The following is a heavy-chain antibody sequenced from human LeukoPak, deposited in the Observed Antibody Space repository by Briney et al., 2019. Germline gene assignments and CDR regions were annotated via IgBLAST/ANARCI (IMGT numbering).Heavy chain of an antibody. V-gene: IGHV3-11*01. CDR3: ARTAYYYDSSGCDDAFDI. Sequence: GGSLRLSCVASGFTFSDYYMSWIRQAPGKGLEWVSHISSRGTITYYADSVKGRFPISRDNAKNSLCLQMNSLRAEDTAVYYCARTAYYYDSSGCDDAFDIWGQGTMVTVSS. D-gene: IGHD3-22*01. CDR2: ISSRGTIT. CDR1: GFTFSDYY. J-gene: IGHJ3*02.